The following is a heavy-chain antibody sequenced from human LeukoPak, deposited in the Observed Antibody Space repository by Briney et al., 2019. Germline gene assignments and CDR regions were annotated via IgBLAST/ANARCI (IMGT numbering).Heavy chain of an antibody. V-gene: IGHV1-46*01. D-gene: IGHD3-10*01. J-gene: IGHJ4*02. Sequence: GASVKVSCKASGYTFTGYYMHWVRQAPGQGLEWMGIINPSGGSTSYAQKFQGRVTMTRDMSTSTVYMELSSLRSEDTAVYYCARDVYYYGSGDHYFDYWGQGTLVTVSS. CDR1: GYTFTGYY. CDR3: ARDVYYYGSGDHYFDY. CDR2: INPSGGST.